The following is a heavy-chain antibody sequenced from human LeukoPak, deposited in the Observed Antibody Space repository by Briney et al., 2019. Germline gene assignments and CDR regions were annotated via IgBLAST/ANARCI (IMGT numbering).Heavy chain of an antibody. CDR3: AKSREYCRSTSCYAGLDY. J-gene: IGHJ4*02. Sequence: GGSLRLSCAASGFTFSNYGMHWVRQAPGKGLECVAFIRYDGSNKYYADSVKGRFTISRDNSKNTLYVQMNSLRADDTAVYYCAKSREYCRSTSCYAGLDYWGQGTLVTVSS. CDR2: IRYDGSNK. V-gene: IGHV3-30*02. CDR1: GFTFSNYG. D-gene: IGHD2-2*01.